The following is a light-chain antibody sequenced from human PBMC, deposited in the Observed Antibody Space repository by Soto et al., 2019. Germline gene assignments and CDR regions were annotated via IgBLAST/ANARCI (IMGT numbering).Light chain of an antibody. CDR3: CSYADTYSLI. CDR1: SSDVGASNY. Sequence: QSVLTQPRSVSGSPGQSGTISCTGTSSDVGASNYVSWYQQHPGKAPKLIIYDVSRRPSGVPDRFSGSKSGNTASLTISGLQAEDEADYYRCSYADTYSLIFGGGTKVTVL. V-gene: IGLV2-11*01. J-gene: IGLJ2*01. CDR2: DVS.